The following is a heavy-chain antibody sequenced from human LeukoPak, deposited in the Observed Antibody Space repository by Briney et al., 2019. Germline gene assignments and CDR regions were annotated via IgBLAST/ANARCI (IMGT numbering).Heavy chain of an antibody. D-gene: IGHD1-14*01. CDR1: GFTFSSYS. V-gene: IGHV3-21*01. CDR3: AGGPEPSQYFQH. Sequence: PGGSLRLSCAASGFTFSSYSMNWVRQAPGKGLEWVSSISSSSSYIYYADSVKGRFTISRDNAKNSLYLQMNSLRAEDTAVYYCAGGPEPSQYFQHWGQGTLVTVSS. J-gene: IGHJ1*01. CDR2: ISSSSSYI.